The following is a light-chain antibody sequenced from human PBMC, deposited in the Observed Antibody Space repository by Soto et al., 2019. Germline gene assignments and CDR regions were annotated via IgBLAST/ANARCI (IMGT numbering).Light chain of an antibody. CDR2: GAS. CDR3: QKYKNWPTWT. J-gene: IGKJ1*01. Sequence: EIVMTQSPGTLSVSPGERATLSCRASENLNTNLAWYQQRPGQAPRLLIYGASTRATGVPARFTGRGSVTDFTLTLSSLQFDAFAGYCCQKYKNWPTWTFGQGTKVDI. V-gene: IGKV3-15*01. CDR1: ENLNTN.